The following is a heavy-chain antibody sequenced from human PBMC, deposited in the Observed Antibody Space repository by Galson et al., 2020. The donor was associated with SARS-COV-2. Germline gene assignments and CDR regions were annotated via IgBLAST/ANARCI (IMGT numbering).Heavy chain of an antibody. CDR3: ASSNPYYDILTGYLPLFDY. CDR1: GFTFSSYA. Sequence: GESLKISCAASGFTFSSYAMSWVRQAPGKGLEWVSAISGSGGSTYYADSVKGRFTISRDNAKNTLYLQMNSLRAEDTAVYYCASSNPYYDILTGYLPLFDYWGQGTLVTVSS. J-gene: IGHJ4*02. CDR2: ISGSGGST. V-gene: IGHV3-23*01. D-gene: IGHD3-9*01.